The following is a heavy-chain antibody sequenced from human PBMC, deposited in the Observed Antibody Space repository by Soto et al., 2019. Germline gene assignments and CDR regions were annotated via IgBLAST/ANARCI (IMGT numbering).Heavy chain of an antibody. D-gene: IGHD3-22*01. V-gene: IGHV3-23*01. CDR1: GFTFSSYA. J-gene: IGHJ4*02. CDR2: ISGSGGST. CDR3: ARIDSSGYYRALNDY. Sequence: GGSLRLSCAASGFTFSSYAMSWVRQAPGKGLEWISAISGSGGSTYYADSVKGRFTISRDNSKNTLYLQMNSLRAEDTAVYYCARIDSSGYYRALNDYWGQGTLVTVSS.